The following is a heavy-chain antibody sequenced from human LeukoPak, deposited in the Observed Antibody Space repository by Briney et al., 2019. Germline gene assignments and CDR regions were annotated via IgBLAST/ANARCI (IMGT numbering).Heavy chain of an antibody. D-gene: IGHD5-18*01. CDR1: GGSFSGYY. V-gene: IGHV4-34*01. CDR2: INHSGST. CDR3: ARGWIQLWVYWYFDL. J-gene: IGHJ2*01. Sequence: SETLSLTCAVCGGSFSGYYWSWIRQPPGKGLEWVGEINHSGSTNYNRSLKSRVTISVDTSKHQFSLKLSSVTAADTAVYNCARGWIQLWVYWYFDLWGGGTLVTVSS.